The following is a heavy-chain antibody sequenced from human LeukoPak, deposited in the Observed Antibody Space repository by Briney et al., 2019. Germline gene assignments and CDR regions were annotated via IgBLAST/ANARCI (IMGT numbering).Heavy chain of an antibody. J-gene: IGHJ6*02. CDR1: GFTFSGYW. V-gene: IGHV3-74*01. Sequence: GGSLRLSCAASGFTFSGYWMHWVRQPPGKGLVWVSRITGDGSSTTYADSVKGRFTISRDNAKNTLSLQMNSLRAEDTAVYYCARGTVVVPSGGMDVWGQGTTVTVSS. CDR2: ITGDGSST. D-gene: IGHD2-15*01. CDR3: ARGTVVVPSGGMDV.